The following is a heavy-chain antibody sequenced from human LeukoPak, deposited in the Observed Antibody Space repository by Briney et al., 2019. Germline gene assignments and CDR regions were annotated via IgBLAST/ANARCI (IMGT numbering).Heavy chain of an antibody. CDR1: GFTFSDYW. CDR3: ARDGTAPGLYFDL. D-gene: IGHD1/OR15-1a*01. Sequence: GGSLRLSCAVSGFTFSDYWVNWVRQAPGKGLEWVASIRQDGSEKTYLDSVKGRFTISRDNTKNSLFLQMNSLRAEDTAVYYCARDGTAPGLYFDLWGQGTLVTVSS. CDR2: IRQDGSEK. J-gene: IGHJ4*01. V-gene: IGHV3-7*01.